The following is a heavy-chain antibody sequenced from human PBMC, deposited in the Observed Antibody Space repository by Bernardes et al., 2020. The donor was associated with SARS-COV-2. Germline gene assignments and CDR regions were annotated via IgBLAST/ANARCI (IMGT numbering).Heavy chain of an antibody. D-gene: IGHD3-16*01. CDR3: ASGYDSTSPFDY. J-gene: IGHJ4*02. CDR2: ISYDGSNK. V-gene: IGHV3-30-3*01. CDR1: GFTFSSYT. Sequence: GGSLRLSCAASGFTFSSYTMHWVRQAPGKGLEWVAVISYDGSNKYYADSVKGRFTISRDNSENTLYLQMNNLRTEDTAVYSCASGYDSTSPFDYWGQGTLVTVSS.